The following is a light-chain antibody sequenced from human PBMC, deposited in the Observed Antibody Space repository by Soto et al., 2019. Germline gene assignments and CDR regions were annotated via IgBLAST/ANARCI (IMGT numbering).Light chain of an antibody. J-gene: IGLJ2*01. V-gene: IGLV2-14*03. CDR1: SSDIGAYNY. CDR2: DVN. CDR3: TSWTTSTTMI. Sequence: SALTQPASVSGSPGQSITISCTGTSSDIGAYNYVSWYQQHPGKAPKLMIYDVNIRPSGVSKRFSGSKSGNTASLTISGLQAEDEADYYCTSWTTSTTMIFGGGTKLTVL.